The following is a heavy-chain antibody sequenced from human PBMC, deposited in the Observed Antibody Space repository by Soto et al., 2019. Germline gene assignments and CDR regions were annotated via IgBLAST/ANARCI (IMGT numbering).Heavy chain of an antibody. CDR1: GGSISSGDYY. Sequence: PSETLSLTCTVSGGSISSGDYYWSWIRQPPGKGLEWIGYIYYSGSTYYNPSLKSRVTISVDTSKNQFSLKLSSVTAADTAVYYCARAVAYFGGDCYPFDYWGQGTLVTVSS. CDR2: IYYSGST. D-gene: IGHD2-21*02. CDR3: ARAVAYFGGDCYPFDY. V-gene: IGHV4-30-4*01. J-gene: IGHJ4*02.